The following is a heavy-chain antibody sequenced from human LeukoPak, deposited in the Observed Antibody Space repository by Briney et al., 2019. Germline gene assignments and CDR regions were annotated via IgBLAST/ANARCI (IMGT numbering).Heavy chain of an antibody. J-gene: IGHJ4*02. Sequence: GASVKVSCKASGYTFTSYYMHWVRQAPGQGLEWMGIINPSGGSTSYAQKFQGRVTMTRDTSTSTVYMELSGLRSEDTAVYYCATSEGSRLLWFGELLPSWGQGTLVTVSS. CDR1: GYTFTSYY. D-gene: IGHD3-10*01. V-gene: IGHV1-46*01. CDR3: ATSEGSRLLWFGELLPS. CDR2: INPSGGST.